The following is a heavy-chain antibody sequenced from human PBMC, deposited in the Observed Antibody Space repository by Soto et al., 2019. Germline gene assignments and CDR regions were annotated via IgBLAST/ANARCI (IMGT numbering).Heavy chain of an antibody. J-gene: IGHJ4*02. CDR1: EFTFSRQW. V-gene: IGHV3-7*03. D-gene: IGHD3-10*01. CDR2: IKEDGSET. CDR3: ARDYYGWGSHDN. Sequence: CGSLRLSCAASEFTFSRQWMSWVRQPPGKGLEWVANIKEDGSETYYVDSVKGRFTISRDNAKNSLYLQMNSLRAEDTAVYYYARDYYGWGSHDNWGQGTMVTVSA.